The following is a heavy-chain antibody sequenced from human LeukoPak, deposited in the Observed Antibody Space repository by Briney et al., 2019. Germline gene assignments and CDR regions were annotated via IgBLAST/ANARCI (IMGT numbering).Heavy chain of an antibody. CDR2: IYPGDSDT. D-gene: IGHD6-13*01. V-gene: IGHV5-51*01. CDR3: ARTRGSSWPDGFDI. CDR1: GYSFTSYW. Sequence: PGESLKISCKGSGYSFTSYWIGWVRQMPGKGLEWMGIIYPGDSDTRYSPSFQGQVTISVDKSISTAYLQWSWLKASDTAIYFCARTRGSSWPDGFDIWGQGTVVSVSS. J-gene: IGHJ3*02.